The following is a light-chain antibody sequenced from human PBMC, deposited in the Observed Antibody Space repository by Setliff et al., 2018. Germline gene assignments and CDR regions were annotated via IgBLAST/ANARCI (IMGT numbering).Light chain of an antibody. Sequence: ALTQPPSASGSPGQSVTISCTGTGGLVGGYNYVSWYQQHPGKAPKLIIYEVTKRPSGVPDRFSGSNSGNTASLTVSGLQAEDEADYYCSLYSGSNNFFFGSGTKGTVL. CDR2: EVT. V-gene: IGLV2-8*01. CDR1: GGLVGGYNY. J-gene: IGLJ1*01. CDR3: SLYSGSNNFF.